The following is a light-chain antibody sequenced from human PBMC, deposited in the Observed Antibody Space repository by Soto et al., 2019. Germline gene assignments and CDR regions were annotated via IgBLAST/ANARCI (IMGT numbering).Light chain of an antibody. J-gene: IGLJ1*01. V-gene: IGLV1-40*01. CDR2: GNN. Sequence: QSALTQPPSVSGAPGQRVTISCTGSSSNIGAGHDVHWYQQFPGTAPQLLIFGNNNRPSGVPDRFSGSKSGTSASLAITGLHAEDEADFYCQSYDSSLSAYVFGTGTKVTVL. CDR3: QSYDSSLSAYV. CDR1: SSNIGAGHD.